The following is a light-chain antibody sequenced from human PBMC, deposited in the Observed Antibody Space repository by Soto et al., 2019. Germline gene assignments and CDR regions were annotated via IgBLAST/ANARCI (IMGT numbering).Light chain of an antibody. CDR1: QSISSW. CDR3: QQYNSPVT. Sequence: DIQMTQSPSTLSASVGDRVTITCRASQSISSWLAWYQQKPGKAPKLLIYKASSLESGVPSRFSGSGSGTEFTLTISSLQPDDFATYYCQQYNSPVTFGQGTQVDIK. J-gene: IGKJ2*01. V-gene: IGKV1-5*03. CDR2: KAS.